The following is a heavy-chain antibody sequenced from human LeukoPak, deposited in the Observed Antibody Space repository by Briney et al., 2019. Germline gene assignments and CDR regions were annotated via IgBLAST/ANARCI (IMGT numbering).Heavy chain of an antibody. Sequence: GGSLRLSCEASGFILGRYWMNWVRQAPGKGLEWVANIQQDGTEIYYQDSVKGRVSISRDNAKNSLYLQMNSLRAEDTAVYYYVRGLWPARKNYYLDYWGQGAQVTVSS. J-gene: IGHJ4*02. CDR3: VRGLWPARKNYYLDY. CDR2: IQQDGTEI. D-gene: IGHD2/OR15-2a*01. CDR1: GFILGRYW. V-gene: IGHV3-7*01.